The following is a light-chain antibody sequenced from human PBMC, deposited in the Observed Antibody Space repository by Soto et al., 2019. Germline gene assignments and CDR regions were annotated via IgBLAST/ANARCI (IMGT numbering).Light chain of an antibody. Sequence: DIQMTQSPSTLSASVGDRVTITCRASQSISGWLAWYRQKPGKAPNLLIYDASTLQRGVPSRFRGSGSGTEFTLTISSLQPDDFATYYCQQFNSWPLTFGGGTKVEI. CDR1: QSISGW. CDR3: QQFNSWPLT. V-gene: IGKV1-5*01. J-gene: IGKJ4*01. CDR2: DAS.